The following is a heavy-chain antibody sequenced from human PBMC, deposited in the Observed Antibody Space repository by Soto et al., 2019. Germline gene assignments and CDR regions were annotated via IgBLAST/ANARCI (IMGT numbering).Heavy chain of an antibody. J-gene: IGHJ6*03. D-gene: IGHD2-2*01. CDR2: IYSSGSP. Sequence: SETLSLTCTVSGGSISGYYWSWIRQPPGKGLEWIGYIYSSGSPNYNPSLKGRAAISVDTSENQTSLRLSSVTAADTAVYYCARVVIVPAARGHYNYFYMDVWGKGTTVTVSS. CDR1: GGSISGYY. CDR3: ARVVIVPAARGHYNYFYMDV. V-gene: IGHV4-59*08.